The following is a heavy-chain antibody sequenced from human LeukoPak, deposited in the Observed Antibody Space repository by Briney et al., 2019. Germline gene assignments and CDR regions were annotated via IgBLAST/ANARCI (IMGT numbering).Heavy chain of an antibody. J-gene: IGHJ4*02. CDR2: INHSGST. V-gene: IGHV4-34*01. Sequence: SETLSLTFAVYGGSFSGYYWSWIRQPPGKGLEWIGEINHSGSTNYNPSLKSRVTISVDTSKNQFSLKLSSVTAADTAVYYCARERSHRYSGSWYYFDYWGQGTLVTVSS. CDR1: GGSFSGYY. CDR3: ARERSHRYSGSWYYFDY. D-gene: IGHD6-13*01.